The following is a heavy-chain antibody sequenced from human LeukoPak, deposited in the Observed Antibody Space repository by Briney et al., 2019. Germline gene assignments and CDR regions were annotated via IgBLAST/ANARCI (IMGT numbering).Heavy chain of an antibody. CDR3: VTESGWLFDY. J-gene: IGHJ4*02. CDR1: GFTFSDRY. V-gene: IGHV3-11*04. CDR2: ISPNSNNI. D-gene: IGHD6-19*01. Sequence: GGSLRLSRAAAGFTFSDRYLSWIRQAPAKGMEWIAYISPNSNNIQYADSVKGRFTISRDNAKNSLVLQVNSLRAEDTAMYYCVTESGWLFDYWGQGTLVTVSS.